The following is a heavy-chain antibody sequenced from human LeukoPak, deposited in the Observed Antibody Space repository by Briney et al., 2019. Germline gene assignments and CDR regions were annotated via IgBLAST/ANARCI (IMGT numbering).Heavy chain of an antibody. D-gene: IGHD5-18*01. J-gene: IGHJ2*01. CDR2: IRYDGSNK. CDR3: ARRGYSYTDYWYFDL. CDR1: GFTFSSYG. Sequence: GGSLRLSCAASGFTFSSYGMHWVRQAPGKGLEWVAFIRYDGSNKYYADSVKGRFTISRDNSKNTLYLQMNSLRAEDTAVYYCARRGYSYTDYWYFDLRGRGTLVTVSS. V-gene: IGHV3-30*02.